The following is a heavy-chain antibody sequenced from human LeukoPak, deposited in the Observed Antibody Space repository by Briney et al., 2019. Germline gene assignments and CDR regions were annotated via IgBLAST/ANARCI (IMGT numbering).Heavy chain of an antibody. Sequence: GGSLRLSCAASGFTFSSYSMNWVRQAPGKGLEWVSSISSSSSYIYYADSIKGRFTISRDNSKNTLYLQMNSLRAEDTAVYYCAKDLEYSSSRYPTDAIRGYSYALDYWGQGTLVTVSS. CDR3: AKDLEYSSSRYPTDAIRGYSYALDY. CDR1: GFTFSSYS. D-gene: IGHD6-13*01. CDR2: ISSSSSYI. V-gene: IGHV3-21*04. J-gene: IGHJ4*02.